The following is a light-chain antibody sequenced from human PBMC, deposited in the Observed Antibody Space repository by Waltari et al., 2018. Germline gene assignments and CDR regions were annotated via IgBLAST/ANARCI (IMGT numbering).Light chain of an antibody. CDR2: KVS. Sequence: DVVLTQYPLSLPVTLGQSASISCRSSQSLVYSDGNIFLNWYHQRPGQSPRRLIYKVSSRDSGVPDRFTGSGSGTDFTLTINRVEADDVGVYYCMQNPLTFGQGTKVEIK. J-gene: IGKJ2*01. CDR3: MQNPLT. CDR1: QSLVYSDGNIF. V-gene: IGKV2-30*01.